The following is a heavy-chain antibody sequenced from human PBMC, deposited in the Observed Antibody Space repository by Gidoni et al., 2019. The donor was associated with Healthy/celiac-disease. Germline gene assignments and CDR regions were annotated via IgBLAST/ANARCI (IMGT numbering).Heavy chain of an antibody. CDR2: ISWNSGSI. J-gene: IGHJ5*02. V-gene: IGHV3-9*01. CDR3: AKDLSTGGSWGGRWFDP. Sequence: EVQLVESGGGLVQPGRSLRLSCAASGFTFDDYAMHWVRQAPGKGLEWVSGISWNSGSIGYADSVKGRFTISRDNAKNSLYLQMNSLRAEDTALYYCAKDLSTGGSWGGRWFDPWGQGTLVTVSS. D-gene: IGHD1-26*01. CDR1: GFTFDDYA.